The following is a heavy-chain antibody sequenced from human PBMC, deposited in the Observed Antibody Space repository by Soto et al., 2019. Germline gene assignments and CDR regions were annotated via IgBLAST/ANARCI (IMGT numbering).Heavy chain of an antibody. Sequence: ASVKVSCKASGFTFTSSAVQWVRQARGQRLEWIGWIVVGSGNTNYAQKFQERVTITRDMSTSTAYMELSSLRSEDTAVYFCATAVDYDFWSGTTHYGMNVWGQGTTVTVSS. CDR1: GFTFTSSA. J-gene: IGHJ6*02. CDR2: IVVGSGNT. D-gene: IGHD3-3*01. V-gene: IGHV1-58*01. CDR3: ATAVDYDFWSGTTHYGMNV.